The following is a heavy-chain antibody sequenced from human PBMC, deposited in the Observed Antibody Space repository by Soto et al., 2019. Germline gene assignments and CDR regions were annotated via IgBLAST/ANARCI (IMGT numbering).Heavy chain of an antibody. CDR2: INPNSGGT. CDR3: ATSRSKMITFGGVIAPIDYYYGMEV. V-gene: IGHV1-2*02. CDR1: GYTFTGYY. Sequence: QVQLVQSGAEVKKPGASVKVSCKASGYTFTGYYMHWVRQAPGQGLEWMGWINPNSGGTNYAQKFQGRVTKTRDTCISSAYIELSRLISDDTAVYYCATSRSKMITFGGVIAPIDYYYGMEVWGQGTTVTVS. J-gene: IGHJ6*02. D-gene: IGHD3-16*02.